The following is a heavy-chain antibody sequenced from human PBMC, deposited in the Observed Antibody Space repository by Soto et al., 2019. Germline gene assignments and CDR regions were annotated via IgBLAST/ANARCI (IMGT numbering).Heavy chain of an antibody. Sequence: SETLSLTCGVSGSSFSAYYWTWIRQPPGRGLEWIGEINHSGSTSYNPSLKSRVTISLDTSKSQFSLKLSSVTAADSAVYYCARERRVVGGYSSNWHDYCDWWGQGTLVTVSS. D-gene: IGHD1-1*01. CDR2: INHSGST. J-gene: IGHJ4*02. CDR3: ARERRVVGGYSSNWHDYCDW. CDR1: GSSFSAYY. V-gene: IGHV4-34*01.